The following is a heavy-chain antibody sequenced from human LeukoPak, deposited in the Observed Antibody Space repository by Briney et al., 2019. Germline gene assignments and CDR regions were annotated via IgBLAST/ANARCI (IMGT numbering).Heavy chain of an antibody. J-gene: IGHJ4*02. D-gene: IGHD3/OR15-3a*01. CDR2: ISSDGTNK. Sequence: GGSLRLSCAASGFTFSSYALHWVRQAPGKGLEWVTIISSDGTNKYYANSVKGRFTISRDNSKNTLYLQMNSLRAEDTAVYYCARGDYYFDYWGQGTLVTVSS. CDR1: GFTFSSYA. CDR3: ARGDYYFDY. V-gene: IGHV3-30-3*01.